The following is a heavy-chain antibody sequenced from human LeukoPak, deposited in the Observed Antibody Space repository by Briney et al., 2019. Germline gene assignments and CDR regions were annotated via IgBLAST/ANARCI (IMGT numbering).Heavy chain of an antibody. CDR3: ARAVTSSSSWYKWVNWFDP. V-gene: IGHV4-34*01. D-gene: IGHD6-13*01. J-gene: IGHJ5*02. Sequence: SETLSLTCAVYGGSFSGYYWSWIRQPPGKGLEWIGEINHSGSTNYNPSLKSRVTISLDTSKNQFSLKLSSVTAADTAVYYCARAVTSSSSWYKWVNWFDPWGQGTLVTVSS. CDR2: INHSGST. CDR1: GGSFSGYY.